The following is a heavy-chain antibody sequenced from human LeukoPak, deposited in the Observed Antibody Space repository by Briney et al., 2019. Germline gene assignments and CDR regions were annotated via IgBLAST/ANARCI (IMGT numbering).Heavy chain of an antibody. CDR2: IIPIFGTS. Sequence: GASVKVSFKASGGTFSSYAISWVRQAPGQGREWMGRIIPIFGTSNYPHKFQGRLTITTDESTREPYLELSSLRTEDKAVYYCARGTWGGYCTNGVCYDYWGQGTLVTVSS. CDR1: GGTFSSYA. CDR3: ARGTWGGYCTNGVCYDY. D-gene: IGHD2-8*01. V-gene: IGHV1-69*05. J-gene: IGHJ4*02.